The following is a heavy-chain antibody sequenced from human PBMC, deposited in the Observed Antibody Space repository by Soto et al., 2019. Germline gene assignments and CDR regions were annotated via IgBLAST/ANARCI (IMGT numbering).Heavy chain of an antibody. CDR3: AKGYGGNEDYDAFDI. CDR2: ISGSGGST. J-gene: IGHJ3*02. Sequence: EVQLLESGGGLVQPGGSLRLSCAASGFTFSSYAMSWVRQAPGKGLEWVSAISGSGGSTYYADSVKGRFTISRDNSKNTLYREMDGLRAEDTAVYYCAKGYGGNEDYDAFDIWGQGTMVTVSS. D-gene: IGHD4-17*01. V-gene: IGHV3-23*01. CDR1: GFTFSSYA.